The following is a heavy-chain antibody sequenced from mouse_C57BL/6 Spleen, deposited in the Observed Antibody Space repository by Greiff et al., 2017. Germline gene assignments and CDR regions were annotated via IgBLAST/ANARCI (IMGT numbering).Heavy chain of an antibody. V-gene: IGHV1-55*01. CDR1: GYTFTSYW. CDR2: IYPGSGST. Sequence: QVQLKQPGAELVKPGASVKMSCKASGYTFTSYWITWVKQRPGQGLEWIGDIYPGSGSTNYNEKFKSKATLTVDTSSSTAYMQLSSLTSEDSAVYYCARGYGNYGYFDVWGTGTTVTVSA. D-gene: IGHD2-10*02. CDR3: ARGYGNYGYFDV. J-gene: IGHJ1*03.